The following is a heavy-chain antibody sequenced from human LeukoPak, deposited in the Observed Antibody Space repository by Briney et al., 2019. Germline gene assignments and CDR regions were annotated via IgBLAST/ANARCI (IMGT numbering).Heavy chain of an antibody. CDR1: GFTFSSYG. D-gene: IGHD3-22*01. CDR3: AKDAYYYDSSGYISDY. J-gene: IGHJ4*02. Sequence: GGSLRLSCAASGFTFSSYGMHWVREAPGKGLEWVAFIRYDGSNKYYGDSVKGRFTISRDNSKNTLYLQMNSLRAEDTAVYYCAKDAYYYDSSGYISDYWGQGTLVTVSS. CDR2: IRYDGSNK. V-gene: IGHV3-30*02.